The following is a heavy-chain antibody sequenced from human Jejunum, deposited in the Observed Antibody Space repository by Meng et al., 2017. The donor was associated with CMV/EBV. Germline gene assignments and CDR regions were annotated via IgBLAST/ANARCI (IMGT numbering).Heavy chain of an antibody. CDR3: AKDLKPDGAWDFDS. Sequence: CGASGFTFSTTTMTWVRQAPGKGLESVATIIQSGAASYADSMKGRFTISRDNSKSTLYLQMNSLRAEDTAVYYCAKDLKPDGAWDFDSWGQGTLVTVSS. V-gene: IGHV3-23*01. CDR1: GFTFSTTT. J-gene: IGHJ4*02. CDR2: IIQSGAA. D-gene: IGHD4-17*01.